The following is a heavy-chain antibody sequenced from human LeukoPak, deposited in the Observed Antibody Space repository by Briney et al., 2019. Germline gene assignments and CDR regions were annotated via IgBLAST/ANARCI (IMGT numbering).Heavy chain of an antibody. CDR3: ASRSYYYYGMDV. CDR2: IWYDGSNK. Sequence: GGSLRLSCAASGFTFSSYGMHWVRQAPGKGLEWVAVIWYDGSNKYYVDSVKGRFTISRDNSKNTLYLQMNSLRAEDTAVYYCASRSYYYYGMDVWGQGTTVTVSS. V-gene: IGHV3-33*01. J-gene: IGHJ6*02. CDR1: GFTFSSYG.